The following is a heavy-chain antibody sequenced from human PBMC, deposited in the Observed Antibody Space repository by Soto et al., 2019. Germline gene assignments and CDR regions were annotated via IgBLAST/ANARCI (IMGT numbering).Heavy chain of an antibody. J-gene: IGHJ4*02. D-gene: IGHD3-10*01. V-gene: IGHV4-59*01. Sequence: NPSETLSLNCTVSGGSMSSYYWSWIRQPPGKGLEWIGYIYYSGSTNYNPSLKSRVTISVDTSKNQFSLKLSSVTAADTAVYYCARDRLDSGSYHFDYWGQGTLATVS. CDR1: GGSMSSYY. CDR3: ARDRLDSGSYHFDY. CDR2: IYYSGST.